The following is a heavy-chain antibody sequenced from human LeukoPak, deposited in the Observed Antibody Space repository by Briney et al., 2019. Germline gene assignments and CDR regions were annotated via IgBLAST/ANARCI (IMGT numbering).Heavy chain of an antibody. J-gene: IGHJ5*02. D-gene: IGHD2-15*01. CDR2: INPNSGGT. V-gene: IGHV1-2*02. Sequence: ASVKVSCKASGYTFTGYYMHWVRQAPGQGLEWMGWINPNSGGTNYAQKFQGRVTMTRDTSISTAYMELSRLRSDDTAVYYCARDIGGGGGSCWGNNWFDPWGQGTLVTVSS. CDR3: ARDIGGGGGSCWGNNWFDP. CDR1: GYTFTGYY.